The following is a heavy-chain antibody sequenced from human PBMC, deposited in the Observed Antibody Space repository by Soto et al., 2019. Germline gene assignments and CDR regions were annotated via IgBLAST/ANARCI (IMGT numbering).Heavy chain of an antibody. CDR3: ARAHYGDYGYGMDV. CDR2: IYHSGST. D-gene: IGHD4-17*01. V-gene: IGHV4-30-2*01. Sequence: QLQLQESGSGLVKPSQTLSLTCAVSGGSISSGGYSWSWIRQPPGKGLEWIGYIYHSGSTYYTPSLTSRVTISVDRSKNQFSRKLSSVTAADTAVYYCARAHYGDYGYGMDVWGQGTTVTVSS. CDR1: GGSISSGGYS. J-gene: IGHJ6*02.